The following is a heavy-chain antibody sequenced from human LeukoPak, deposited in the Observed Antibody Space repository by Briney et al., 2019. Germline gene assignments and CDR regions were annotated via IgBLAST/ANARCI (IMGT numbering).Heavy chain of an antibody. D-gene: IGHD4-11*01. J-gene: IGHJ3*02. V-gene: IGHV1-2*06. Sequence: ASVKVSCKASGYTFTGYYMHWVRQAPGQGLEWMGRINPNSGGTKYAQKFQGRVTMTRDTSISTAYMELSRLRSDDTAVYYCARGDYGNDAFDIWGQGTMVTVSS. CDR2: INPNSGGT. CDR1: GYTFTGYY. CDR3: ARGDYGNDAFDI.